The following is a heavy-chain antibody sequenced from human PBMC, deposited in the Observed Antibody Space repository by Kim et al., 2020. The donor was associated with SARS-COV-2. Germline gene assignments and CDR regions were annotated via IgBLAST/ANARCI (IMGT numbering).Heavy chain of an antibody. J-gene: IGHJ4*02. CDR1: GGSFSGYY. Sequence: SETLSLTCAVYGGSFSGYYWSWIRQPPGKGLEWIGEINHSGSTNYNPSLKSRVTISVDTSKNQFSLKLSSVTAADTAVYYCARERRLMDFDYWGQGTLVTVSS. CDR2: INHSGST. CDR3: ARERRLMDFDY. V-gene: IGHV4-34*01. D-gene: IGHD3-10*01.